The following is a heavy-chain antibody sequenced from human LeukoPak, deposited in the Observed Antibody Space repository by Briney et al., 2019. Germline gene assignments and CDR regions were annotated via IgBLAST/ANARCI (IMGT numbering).Heavy chain of an antibody. D-gene: IGHD3-10*01. V-gene: IGHV3-7*01. CDR3: ATTDLYGSGSYYGDY. CDR1: GFTFSSYW. J-gene: IGHJ4*02. Sequence: GGPLRLSCAASGFTFSSYWMSWVRQAPGKWLEWVANIKQDGSEKYYVDSVKGRFTISRDNAKNSLYLQMNSLRAEDTAVYYCATTDLYGSGSYYGDYWGQGTLVTVSS. CDR2: IKQDGSEK.